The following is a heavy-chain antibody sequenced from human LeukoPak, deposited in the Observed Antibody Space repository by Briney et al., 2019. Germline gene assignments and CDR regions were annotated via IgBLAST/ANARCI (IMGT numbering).Heavy chain of an antibody. CDR1: GYTFTGYY. D-gene: IGHD3-22*01. Sequence: ASVKVSCKASGYTFTGYYMHGVRQAPGQGLEWMGWINPNSDGTNYAQKFQGRVTMTRDTSISTAYMELSRLRSDDTAVYYCAIAGARNYYDSSGSFDYWGQGTLVTVSS. CDR3: AIAGARNYYDSSGSFDY. J-gene: IGHJ4*02. CDR2: INPNSDGT. V-gene: IGHV1-2*02.